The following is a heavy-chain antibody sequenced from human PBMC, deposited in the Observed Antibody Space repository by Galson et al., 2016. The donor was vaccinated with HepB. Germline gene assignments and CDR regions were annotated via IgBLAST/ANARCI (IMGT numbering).Heavy chain of an antibody. D-gene: IGHD3-10*01. CDR3: AKGGFTFQGVITN. V-gene: IGHV3-23*01. Sequence: SLRLSCATSGYIFSSHGMSWSRQAPGKGLEWLSVISGRDGTTHYAESVRGRFTISRDNSKSTLNLQMNSLRAEDTAEYYCAKGGFTFQGVITNWGQGVPVFVTS. CDR2: ISGRDGTT. J-gene: IGHJ4*02. CDR1: GYIFSSHG.